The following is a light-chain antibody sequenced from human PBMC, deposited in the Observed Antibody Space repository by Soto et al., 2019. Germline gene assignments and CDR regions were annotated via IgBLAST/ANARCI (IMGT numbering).Light chain of an antibody. CDR1: SGHSTYI. CDR3: ETWDRNSRV. Sequence: QSVLTQSSSASTSLGSSVRLTCTLSSGHSTYIIAWHQQQPGKAPRYLMKVEGSGSYNKGSGVPDRFSGSSSGADRYLTISNLQLEDEADYYCETWDRNSRVFGGGTKLTVL. J-gene: IGLJ3*02. V-gene: IGLV4-60*02. CDR2: VEGSGSY.